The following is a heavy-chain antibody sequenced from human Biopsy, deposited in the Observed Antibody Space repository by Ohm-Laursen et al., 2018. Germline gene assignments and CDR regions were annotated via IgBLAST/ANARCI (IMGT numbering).Heavy chain of an antibody. J-gene: IGHJ5*02. CDR1: GGSISSSTTYY. Sequence: SDTLSLTCSVSGGSISSSTTYYWAWLRQPPGKGLEWIGSIYNTETTFYNPSLQSRVTMSVDTSKNQFSLNLTSVTAADTAVYYCARHPTGFWFDPWGQGTLVIVSS. CDR2: IYNTETT. V-gene: IGHV4-39*01. CDR3: ARHPTGFWFDP.